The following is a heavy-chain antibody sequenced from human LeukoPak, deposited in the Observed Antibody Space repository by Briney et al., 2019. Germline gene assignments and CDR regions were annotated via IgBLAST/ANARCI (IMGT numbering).Heavy chain of an antibody. Sequence: GGSLRLSCVASGFTFSNLAMGWVRQAPGKGLEWVSVISDSGGTTYYADSVKGRFTISRDNAKNSLYLQMNSLRDEDTAVYYCARDSSNYYDSSGYYPYFDDWGQGTLVTVSS. V-gene: IGHV3-23*01. CDR1: GFTFSNLA. J-gene: IGHJ4*02. CDR3: ARDSSNYYDSSGYYPYFDD. D-gene: IGHD3-22*01. CDR2: ISDSGGTT.